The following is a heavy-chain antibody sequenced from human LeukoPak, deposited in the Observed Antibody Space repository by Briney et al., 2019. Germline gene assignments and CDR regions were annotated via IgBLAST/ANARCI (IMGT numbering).Heavy chain of an antibody. CDR1: GFIFSDYG. J-gene: IGHJ6*02. CDR3: ARDRNFGVFTKKGLDV. Sequence: PGGSLRLSCIVSGFIFSDYGMSWVRQAPGRGLTWISYISSSGTTIYQRDSVKGRLTISRDNGKNSLYLQMNSLRAEDAAVYYCARDRNFGVFTKKGLDVWGQGTTVTVSS. V-gene: IGHV3-48*01. D-gene: IGHD3-3*01. CDR2: ISSSGTTI.